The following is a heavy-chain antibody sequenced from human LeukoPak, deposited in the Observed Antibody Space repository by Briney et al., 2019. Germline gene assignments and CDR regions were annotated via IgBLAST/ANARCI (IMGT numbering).Heavy chain of an antibody. CDR3: AREDYAALGSDAFDI. V-gene: IGHV3-53*01. CDR1: GLTVSSNY. D-gene: IGHD2-2*01. CDR2: IYSDDNT. J-gene: IGHJ3*02. Sequence: GGSLRLSCAASGLTVSSNYMSWVRQAPGKGLERVSVIYSDDNTHYADSVKGRFTISRDNSKNTLYLQMNSLRAEDTAVYYCAREDYAALGSDAFDIWGQGTMVTVST.